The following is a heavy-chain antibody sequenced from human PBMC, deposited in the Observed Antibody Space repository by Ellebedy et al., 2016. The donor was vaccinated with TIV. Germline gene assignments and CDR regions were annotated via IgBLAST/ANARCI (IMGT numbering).Heavy chain of an antibody. D-gene: IGHD1-1*01. CDR2: LTDIGGLT. CDR3: AKVSSNWNAATFLDY. CDR1: GFPFSSYA. J-gene: IGHJ4*02. V-gene: IGHV3-23*01. Sequence: GESLKISCAASGFPFSSYAMSWVRQAPGKGLEWVSGLTDIGGLTYYGDSVNGRFSISRDNSKNTLYLQMNSLRAEDTAIYYCAKVSSNWNAATFLDYWGQGTLVTVSS.